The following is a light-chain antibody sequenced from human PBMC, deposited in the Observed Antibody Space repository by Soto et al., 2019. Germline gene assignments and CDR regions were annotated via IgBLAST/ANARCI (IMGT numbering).Light chain of an antibody. Sequence: DIQMTQSPSSLSASVGDSVTISCRASQNINKNVNWYQQKSEKAPSLLIYDSSTFQIGVPSRFRGSGSGTEFTLAINNLQPEDFASYYCQQSFHTPYTFGQGTKLEI. CDR1: QNINKN. V-gene: IGKV1-39*01. CDR3: QQSFHTPYT. J-gene: IGKJ2*01. CDR2: DSS.